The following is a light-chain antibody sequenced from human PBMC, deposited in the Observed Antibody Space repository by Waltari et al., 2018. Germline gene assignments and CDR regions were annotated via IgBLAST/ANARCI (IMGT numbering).Light chain of an antibody. V-gene: IGKV1-33*01. CDR3: QQYDNLPLA. J-gene: IGKJ5*01. Sequence: DIQMTQSPSSLSASVGDRVTITCQASQDISKYLNWYLQKPGKAPRLLIYDASNLETGVPSRFSGSGSGTDFTFTIFSLQPEDIATYYCQQYDNLPLAFGQGTRLEIK. CDR1: QDISKY. CDR2: DAS.